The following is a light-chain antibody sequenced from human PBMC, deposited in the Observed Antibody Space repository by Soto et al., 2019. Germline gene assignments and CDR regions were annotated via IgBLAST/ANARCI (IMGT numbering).Light chain of an antibody. CDR3: RGRANGPLT. J-gene: IGKJ4*01. CDR2: DVS. Sequence: EIVLTQSPATLSLSPGERATLSCRASQSISSHLAWYQQKPGQAPRPLMHDVSNRATDIPARFSGSGSGTDFSRSISRRGDEDCGVYYCRGRANGPLTFGGGTKVEIK. CDR1: QSISSH. V-gene: IGKV3-11*01.